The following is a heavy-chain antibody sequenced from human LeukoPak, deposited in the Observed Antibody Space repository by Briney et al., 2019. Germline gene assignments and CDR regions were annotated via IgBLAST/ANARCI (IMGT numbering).Heavy chain of an antibody. J-gene: IGHJ5*02. CDR3: AAALFIAAAGPKRRDRVAYNWFDP. Sequence: ASVKVSCKASGYTFTSYGISWVRQAPGQGLEWMGWISAYNGNTNYAQKLQGRVTMTTDTSTSTAYMELRSLRSDDTAVYYCAAALFIAAAGPKRRDRVAYNWFDPWGQGTLVTVSS. CDR2: ISAYNGNT. V-gene: IGHV1-18*01. CDR1: GYTFTSYG. D-gene: IGHD6-13*01.